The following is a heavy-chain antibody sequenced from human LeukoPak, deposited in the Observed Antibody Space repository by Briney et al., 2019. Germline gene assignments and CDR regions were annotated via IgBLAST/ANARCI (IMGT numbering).Heavy chain of an antibody. Sequence: ASVKVSCKASGYTFTGYYMHWVRQAPGQGLEWMGRINPNSGGTNYAQKFQGRVTITRDTSISTAYMELSRLRSDDTAVYYCARSRGILVVTEISIWGQGTMVTVSS. CDR1: GYTFTGYY. CDR3: ARSRGILVVTEISI. V-gene: IGHV1-2*06. J-gene: IGHJ3*02. CDR2: INPNSGGT. D-gene: IGHD2-15*01.